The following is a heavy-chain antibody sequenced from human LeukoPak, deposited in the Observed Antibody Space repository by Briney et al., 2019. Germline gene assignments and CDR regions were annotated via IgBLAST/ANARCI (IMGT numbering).Heavy chain of an antibody. CDR3: ARSPSDWSHYFDY. J-gene: IGHJ4*02. Sequence: SETLSLTCTVSGGSISSYYWSWIRQPPGKGLEWIGYIYYSGSTNYNPSLKSRVTISVDTSKNQFSLKLSSVTAADMAVYYCARSPSDWSHYFDYWGQGTLVTVSS. D-gene: IGHD3-9*01. V-gene: IGHV4-59*01. CDR2: IYYSGST. CDR1: GGSISSYY.